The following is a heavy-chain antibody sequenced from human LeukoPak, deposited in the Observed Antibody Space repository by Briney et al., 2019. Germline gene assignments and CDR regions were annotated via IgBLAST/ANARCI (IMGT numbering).Heavy chain of an antibody. CDR2: ISYDGSNK. Sequence: GGSLRLSCAASGFTFDDYGMSWVRQAPGKGLEWVAVISYDGSNKYYADSVKGRLTISRDNSKNTLYLQMNSLRAEDTAVYYCAKELITFGGVIVTPFDYWGQGTLVTVSS. J-gene: IGHJ4*02. CDR1: GFTFDDYG. D-gene: IGHD3-16*02. CDR3: AKELITFGGVIVTPFDY. V-gene: IGHV3-30*18.